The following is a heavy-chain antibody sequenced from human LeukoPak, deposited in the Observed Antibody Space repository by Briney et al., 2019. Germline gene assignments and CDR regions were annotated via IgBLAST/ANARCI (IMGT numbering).Heavy chain of an antibody. CDR1: GFTFSSYG. CDR2: ISYDGSNK. Sequence: GGSLRLSCAASGFTFSSYGMHWVRQAPGKGLEWVAVISYDGSNKYYADSVKGRFTISRDNSKNTLYLQMNSLRAEDTAVYYCAKDSSGYYYEWGQETRVTVS. J-gene: IGHJ4*02. CDR3: AKDSSGYYYE. V-gene: IGHV3-30*18. D-gene: IGHD3-22*01.